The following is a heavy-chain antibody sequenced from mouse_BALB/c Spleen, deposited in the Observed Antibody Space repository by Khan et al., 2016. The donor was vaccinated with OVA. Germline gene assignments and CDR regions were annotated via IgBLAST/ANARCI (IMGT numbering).Heavy chain of an antibody. CDR3: ATWNYDGSTSWLGY. V-gene: IGHV1-84*02. J-gene: IGHJ3*01. CDR2: IYPGRGKT. D-gene: IGHD1-1*01. Sequence: QVQLQQSGPELVKPGASVRVSCKASGYIFTDYYINWVKQTPGQGLEWIGWIYPGRGKTKFNENFKGKATLTVDASSNTAYMHLSSLTSEDTAVYFCATWNYDGSTSWLGYWGQGTLVTVST. CDR1: GYIFTDYY.